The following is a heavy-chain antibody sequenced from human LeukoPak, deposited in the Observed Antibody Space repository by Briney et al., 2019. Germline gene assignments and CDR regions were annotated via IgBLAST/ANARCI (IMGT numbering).Heavy chain of an antibody. D-gene: IGHD3-10*01. Sequence: GGSLRLSCAASGFTFSGYSMNWVRQAPGKGLEWVSSISSSSSYIYYADSVKGRFTISRDNAKNSLYLQMNSLRAEDTAVYYCAKMALGELHDYWGQGTLVTVSS. CDR2: ISSSSSYI. CDR3: AKMALGELHDY. J-gene: IGHJ4*02. CDR1: GFTFSGYS. V-gene: IGHV3-21*01.